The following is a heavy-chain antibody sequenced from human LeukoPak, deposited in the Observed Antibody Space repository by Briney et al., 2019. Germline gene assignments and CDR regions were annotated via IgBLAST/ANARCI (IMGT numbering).Heavy chain of an antibody. Sequence: ASVKVSCKASGYTFTGYYMHWVRQAHGQGLEWIGWINPNSGGTNYAQKFQGRVTMTRDTSISTAYMELSSLRSEDTAVYYCARVEQYKRSYDFWSGSPWHYYMDVWGKGTRVTVSS. D-gene: IGHD3-3*01. J-gene: IGHJ6*03. V-gene: IGHV1-2*02. CDR1: GYTFTGYY. CDR3: ARVEQYKRSYDFWSGSPWHYYMDV. CDR2: INPNSGGT.